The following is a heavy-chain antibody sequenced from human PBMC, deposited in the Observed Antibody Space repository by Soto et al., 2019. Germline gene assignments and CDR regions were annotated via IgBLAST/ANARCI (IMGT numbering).Heavy chain of an antibody. CDR3: AGASRLFRYFDL. CDR1: GGTLSSYA. CDR2: IIPIFGTA. J-gene: IGHJ2*01. V-gene: IGHV1-69*13. D-gene: IGHD6-25*01. Sequence: ASVKVSCKASGGTLSSYAISWVRQAPGQGLEWMGGIIPIFGTANYAQKFQGRVTITADESTSTAYMELSSLRSEDTAVYYCAGASRLFRYFDLWGRGTLVTVSS.